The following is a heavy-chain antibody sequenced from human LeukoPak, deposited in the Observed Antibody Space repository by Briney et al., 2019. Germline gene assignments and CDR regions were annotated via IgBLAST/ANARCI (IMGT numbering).Heavy chain of an antibody. J-gene: IGHJ4*02. CDR3: ARGVKKIAVRPLDS. CDR2: INPNSGGT. V-gene: IGHV1-2*02. D-gene: IGHD6-6*01. CDR1: GYTFTGYY. Sequence: ASVKVSCKASGYTFTGYYMHWVRQAPGQGLEWMGWINPNSGGTNYAQKFQGRVTMSRDTSISTAYMELRRLRPDDTAVYYCARGVKKIAVRPLDSWGQGTLITVSS.